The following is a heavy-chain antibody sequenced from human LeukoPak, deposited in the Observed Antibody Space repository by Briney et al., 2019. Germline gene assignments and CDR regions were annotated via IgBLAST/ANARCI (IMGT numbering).Heavy chain of an antibody. Sequence: SETLSLTCTVSGGSISGYYWSWIRQPPGKGLEWIGYIYSSGSTNYSPSLGSRVTISVDTSKNQFSLKLSSVTAADTAVYYCARERYSSSWYIDYWGQGTLVTISS. CDR1: GGSISGYY. J-gene: IGHJ4*02. D-gene: IGHD6-13*01. V-gene: IGHV4-59*13. CDR2: IYSSGST. CDR3: ARERYSSSWYIDY.